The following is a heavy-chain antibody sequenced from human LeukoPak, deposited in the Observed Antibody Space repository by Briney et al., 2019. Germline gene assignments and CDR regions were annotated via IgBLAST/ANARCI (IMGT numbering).Heavy chain of an antibody. CDR1: GFTFSSYG. J-gene: IGHJ5*02. D-gene: IGHD4-17*01. Sequence: PGRSLTLSCAASGFTFSSYGMHWVRQAPGKGLEWVAGIWYGGSNKYYADSVKGRFTISRDNSKNTLYLQMNSLRAEDTAVYYCARGYGDRLDCFDPWGQGTLVTVSS. V-gene: IGHV3-33*01. CDR3: ARGYGDRLDCFDP. CDR2: IWYGGSNK.